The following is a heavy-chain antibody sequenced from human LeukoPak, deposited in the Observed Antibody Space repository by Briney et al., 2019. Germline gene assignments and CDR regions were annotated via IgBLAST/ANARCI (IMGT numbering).Heavy chain of an antibody. V-gene: IGHV3-30*04. CDR3: VAVIGDAFDI. CDR2: ISYDGRNK. Sequence: GGSLRLSCAASGFTFSSFAMHWVRQAPGKGLEWVVVISYDGRNKYYADSVKGRFTISRDNSKNTLYLQMNSLRAEDTAVYYCVAVIGDAFDIWGQGTMVTVSS. J-gene: IGHJ3*02. CDR1: GFTFSSFA. D-gene: IGHD3-16*01.